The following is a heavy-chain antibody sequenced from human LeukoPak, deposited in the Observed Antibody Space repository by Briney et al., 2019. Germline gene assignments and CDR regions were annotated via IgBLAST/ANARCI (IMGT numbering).Heavy chain of an antibody. J-gene: IGHJ4*02. CDR1: GYTFTGYY. CDR2: INPNSGGT. CDR3: ARDGGYCSGGSCYSDSDY. V-gene: IGHV1-2*02. Sequence: ASVKVSCKASGYTFTGYYMHWVRQAPGQGLEWMGWINPNSGGTNYAQKFQGRVTMTRDTSISTAYMELSRLRSDDTAVYYCARDGGYCSGGSCYSDSDYWGQGTLVTVSS. D-gene: IGHD2-15*01.